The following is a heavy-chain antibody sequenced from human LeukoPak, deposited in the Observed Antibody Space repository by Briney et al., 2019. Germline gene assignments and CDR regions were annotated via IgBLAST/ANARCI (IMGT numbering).Heavy chain of an antibody. D-gene: IGHD4-17*01. V-gene: IGHV4-59*01. J-gene: IGHJ6*02. CDR3: ARVGDYGDYYYYGMDV. Sequence: PSETLSLTCTVSGASINSYYWSWIRQPPGKGLEWIGYIYYSGSTNYNPSLKSRVTISVDTSKNQFSLKLSSVTAADTVVYYCARVGDYGDYYYYGMDVWGQGTTVTVSS. CDR1: GASINSYY. CDR2: IYYSGST.